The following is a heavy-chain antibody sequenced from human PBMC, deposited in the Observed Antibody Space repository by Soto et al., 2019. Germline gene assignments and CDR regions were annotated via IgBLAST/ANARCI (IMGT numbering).Heavy chain of an antibody. CDR2: ISWNSGSI. D-gene: IGHD2-2*01. CDR1: GFTFDDYA. V-gene: IGHV3-9*01. Sequence: GGSLRLSCAPSGFTFDDYAMHWVRQAPGKGLEWVSGISWNSGSIGYADSVKGRFTISRDNAKNSLYLQMNSLRAEDTALYYCAKSSTDYYYYMDVWGKGTTVTVSS. J-gene: IGHJ6*03. CDR3: AKSSTDYYYYMDV.